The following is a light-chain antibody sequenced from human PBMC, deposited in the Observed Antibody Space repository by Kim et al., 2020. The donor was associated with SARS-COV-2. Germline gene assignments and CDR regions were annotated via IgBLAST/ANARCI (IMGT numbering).Light chain of an antibody. J-gene: IGLJ1*01. CDR3: QVWDTDTDHPRV. CDR1: NIGSNR. Sequence: SYELTQPPSVSVAPGKTAPITCGGSNIGSNRVHWYQQKPGQAPVLVIHHDSDRPSGIPDRFSGSNAGNKATLTISRVEAGDEADYFCQVWDTDTDHPRVFGTGTKVTVL. CDR2: HDS. V-gene: IGLV3-21*04.